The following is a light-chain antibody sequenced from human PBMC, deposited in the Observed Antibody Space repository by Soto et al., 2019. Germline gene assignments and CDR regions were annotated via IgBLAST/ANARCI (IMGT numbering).Light chain of an antibody. CDR3: QQYNSYCIYI. J-gene: IGKJ2*01. V-gene: IGKV1-5*01. CDR2: DAS. Sequence: DIQMTQSPSTLSAYVGDRVTITCRASQDLDRWLAWYQQKPGKVPKLLIYDASTQESGVPSRFSGRGSGTEITLTVISLQPDNVATYYCQQYNSYCIYIFGQWTKVEIK. CDR1: QDLDRW.